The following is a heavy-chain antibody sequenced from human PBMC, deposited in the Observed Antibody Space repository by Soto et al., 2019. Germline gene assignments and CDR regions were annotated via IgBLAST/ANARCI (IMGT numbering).Heavy chain of an antibody. J-gene: IGHJ4*02. V-gene: IGHV4-34*01. Sequence: NPSETLSLTCAVYGGSFSGYYWSWIRQPPGKGLEWIGEINHSGSTNYNPSLKSRVTISVDTSKNQFSLKLSSVTAADTAVYYCARAGYSGYDSLGYWGQGTLVTVSS. CDR3: ARAGYSGYDSLGY. D-gene: IGHD5-12*01. CDR2: INHSGST. CDR1: GGSFSGYY.